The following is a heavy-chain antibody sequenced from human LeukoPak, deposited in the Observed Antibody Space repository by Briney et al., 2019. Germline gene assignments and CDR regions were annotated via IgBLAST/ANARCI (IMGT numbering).Heavy chain of an antibody. CDR1: GFTFSSYN. CDR2: ISSSSTYT. V-gene: IGHV3-21*01. Sequence: GGSLRLSCAASGFTFSSYNMNWVCQAPGKGLEWVSSISSSSTYTYYADSVKGRFTISRDNAKNSLYLQMNSLRAEDTAVYYCARAISMVRGVDYWGQGTLVTVSS. J-gene: IGHJ4*02. D-gene: IGHD3-10*01. CDR3: ARAISMVRGVDY.